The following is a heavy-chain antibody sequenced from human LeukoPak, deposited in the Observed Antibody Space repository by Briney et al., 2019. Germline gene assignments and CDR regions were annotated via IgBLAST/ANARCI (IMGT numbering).Heavy chain of an antibody. V-gene: IGHV4-59*08. CDR2: IYYSGST. CDR1: GGSISSYY. J-gene: IGHJ4*02. CDR3: ARGFSSGWYPDFDY. D-gene: IGHD6-19*01. Sequence: SETLSLTCTVSGGSISSYYWSWIRQPPGKGLEWIGYIYYSGSTNYNPSLKSRVTISVDTSKNQFSLKLSSVTAADTAVYYCARGFSSGWYPDFDYWGQGTLVTVSS.